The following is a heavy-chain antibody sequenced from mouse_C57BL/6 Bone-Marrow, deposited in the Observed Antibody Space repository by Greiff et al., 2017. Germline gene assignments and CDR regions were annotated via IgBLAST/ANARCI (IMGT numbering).Heavy chain of an antibody. J-gene: IGHJ1*03. D-gene: IGHD1-1*01. Sequence: QVQLQQPGAELVRPGTSVKLSCKASGYTFTSSWMHWVKQRPGQGLEWIGVIDPSDSYTNYNQKFKGKASLTVDTSSITAYMQLSSLTSEDSAVYYCARNYYGSSSYWYFDVWGTGTTVTVSS. CDR3: ARNYYGSSSYWYFDV. V-gene: IGHV1-59*01. CDR2: IDPSDSYT. CDR1: GYTFTSSW.